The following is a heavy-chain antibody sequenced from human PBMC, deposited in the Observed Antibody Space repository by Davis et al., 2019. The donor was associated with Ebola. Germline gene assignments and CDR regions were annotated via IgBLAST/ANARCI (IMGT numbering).Heavy chain of an antibody. CDR2: LSNDGSNK. CDR3: LKGLRWELLGWFDP. V-gene: IGHV3-30*18. J-gene: IGHJ5*02. D-gene: IGHD1-26*01. Sequence: GESLKISCAASGLTSSSYGMHWVRQAPGKGLEWVAVLSNDGSNKYYSDSVKGRFTISRANSKNTLYLQMSSLRAEDTAVYYCLKGLRWELLGWFDPWGQGTLVTVSS. CDR1: GLTSSSYG.